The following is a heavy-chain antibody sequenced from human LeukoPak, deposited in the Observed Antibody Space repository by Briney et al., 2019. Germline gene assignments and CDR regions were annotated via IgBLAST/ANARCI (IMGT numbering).Heavy chain of an antibody. Sequence: SETLSLTCTVSGDSISNHYWSWIRQPPGKGLVWIGYIFYSGNTHYNPSLKSRVTMSVDTSKNQFSLRLSSVPPADTAVYYCARDRGEGIVGTFDYWGQGTLVTVSS. CDR2: IFYSGNT. D-gene: IGHD1-26*01. V-gene: IGHV4-59*11. J-gene: IGHJ4*02. CDR1: GDSISNHY. CDR3: ARDRGEGIVGTFDY.